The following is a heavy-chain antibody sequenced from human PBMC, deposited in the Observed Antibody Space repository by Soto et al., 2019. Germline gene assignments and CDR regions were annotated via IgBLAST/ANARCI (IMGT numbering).Heavy chain of an antibody. J-gene: IGHJ6*02. Sequence: QVKLVQSGAEMKEPGSSVKVSCKTSGGTFSSSAISWLRQAPGQGLEWMGGIIPLFRTPDYAQKFQGRVTIAADESTNTAYMELSSLRSEDTAVYYCARDNDRLQLGGNYYYILDVWGQGTTITVSS. D-gene: IGHD4-4*01. CDR3: ARDNDRLQLGGNYYYILDV. CDR1: GGTFSSSA. CDR2: IIPLFRTP. V-gene: IGHV1-69*12.